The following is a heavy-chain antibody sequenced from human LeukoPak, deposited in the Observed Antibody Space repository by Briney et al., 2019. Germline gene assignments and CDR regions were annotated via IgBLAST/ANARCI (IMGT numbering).Heavy chain of an antibody. V-gene: IGHV4-34*01. CDR3: ARHKEIYSSGWYSNTRRMNWFDP. D-gene: IGHD6-19*01. CDR2: INHSGST. Sequence: SETLSLTCAVYGGSFSGYYWSWLRQPPGKGLEWIGEINHSGSTNYNPSLKSRVTISVDTSKNQFSLKLSSVTAADTAVYYCARHKEIYSSGWYSNTRRMNWFDPWGQGTLVTVSS. J-gene: IGHJ5*02. CDR1: GGSFSGYY.